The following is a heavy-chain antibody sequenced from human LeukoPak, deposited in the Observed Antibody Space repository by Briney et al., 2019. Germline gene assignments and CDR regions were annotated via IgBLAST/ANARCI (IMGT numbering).Heavy chain of an antibody. CDR1: GFTFSSYS. Sequence: PGGSLRLSCAASGFTFSSYSMNWVRQAPGKGLEWVSAISGSGGSTYYADSVKGRFTISRDNSKNTLYLQMNSLRAEDTAVYYCAAPVSVLRYFDWPMAYWGQGTLVTVSS. CDR3: AAPVSVLRYFDWPMAY. J-gene: IGHJ4*02. CDR2: ISGSGGST. D-gene: IGHD3-9*01. V-gene: IGHV3-23*01.